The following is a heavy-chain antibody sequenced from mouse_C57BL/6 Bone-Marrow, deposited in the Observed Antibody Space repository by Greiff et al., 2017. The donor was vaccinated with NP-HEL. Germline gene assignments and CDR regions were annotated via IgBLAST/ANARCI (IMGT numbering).Heavy chain of an antibody. Sequence: DVMLVESGGGLVQSGRSLRLSCATSGFTFSDFYMEWVRQAPGKGLEWIAASRNKANDYTTEYSASVKGRFIVSRDTSQSILYLQMNALRAEDTAIYYCARDAHYAPYAMDYWGQGTSVTVSS. CDR2: SRNKANDYTT. V-gene: IGHV7-1*01. J-gene: IGHJ4*01. CDR1: GFTFSDFY. CDR3: ARDAHYAPYAMDY. D-gene: IGHD1-1*02.